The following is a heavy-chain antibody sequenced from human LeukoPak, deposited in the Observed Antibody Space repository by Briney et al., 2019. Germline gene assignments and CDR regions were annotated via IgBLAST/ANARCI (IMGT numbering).Heavy chain of an antibody. V-gene: IGHV1-69*13. CDR2: IIPIFGTA. Sequence: GASVKVSCKASGCTFSSYAISWVRQAPGQGLEWMGGIIPIFGTANYAQKFQGRVTITADESTSTAYMDLSSLRSEDTAVYYCARRRGYSSSWVDYWGQGTLVTVSS. CDR1: GCTFSSYA. J-gene: IGHJ4*02. CDR3: ARRRGYSSSWVDY. D-gene: IGHD6-13*01.